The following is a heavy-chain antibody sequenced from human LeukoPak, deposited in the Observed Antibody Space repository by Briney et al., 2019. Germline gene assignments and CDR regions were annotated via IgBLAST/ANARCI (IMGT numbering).Heavy chain of an antibody. Sequence: GEAPRIPCRGSGYSLTSFWLGRVRQMPGKGLEGMGRIDSCYSYNIYRPSFEGHVPISADEPITTAYLQGSSLKAADTAMYYCARHLVVVAATVSLWFDPWREATLVT. D-gene: IGHD2-15*01. CDR3: ARHLVVVAATVSLWFDP. CDR2: IDSCYSYN. V-gene: IGHV5-10-1*01. J-gene: IGHJ5*02. CDR1: GYSLTSFW.